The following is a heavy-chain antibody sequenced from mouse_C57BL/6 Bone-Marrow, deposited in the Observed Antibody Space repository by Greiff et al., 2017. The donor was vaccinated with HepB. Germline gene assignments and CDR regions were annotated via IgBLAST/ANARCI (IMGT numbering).Heavy chain of an antibody. CDR2: INPYNGDT. CDR3: ASSGCDGYYFDY. D-gene: IGHD2-3*01. Sequence: VQLKQSGPELVKPGDSVKISCKASGYSFTGYFMNWVMQSHGKSLEWIGRINPYNGDTFYNQKFKGKATLTVDKSSSTAHMELRSLTSEDSAVYYCASSGCDGYYFDYWGQGTTLTVSS. V-gene: IGHV1-20*01. J-gene: IGHJ2*01. CDR1: GYSFTGYF.